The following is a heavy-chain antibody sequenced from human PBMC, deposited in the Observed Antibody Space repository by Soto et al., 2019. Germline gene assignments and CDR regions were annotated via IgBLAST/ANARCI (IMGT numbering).Heavy chain of an antibody. CDR2: MNPNSGNT. D-gene: IGHD3-22*01. CDR1: GYTFTSYD. Sequence: QVQLVQSGAEVKKPGASVKVSCRASGYTFTSYDINWVRQATGQGLEWMGWMNPNSGNTAYAQKFQGRVTMTRNTSISTAYMELSSLRSEDTAVYYCAREKSSGYYYDYWGQGTLVTVSS. V-gene: IGHV1-8*01. J-gene: IGHJ4*02. CDR3: AREKSSGYYYDY.